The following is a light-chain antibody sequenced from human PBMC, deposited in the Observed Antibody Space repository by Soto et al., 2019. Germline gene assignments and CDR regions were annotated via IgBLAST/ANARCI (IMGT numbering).Light chain of an antibody. Sequence: DIQMTQSPSTLSASVGDRVTITCRASQSINSWLAWYQQEPGKAPKLLIYKASSLESGVPSRFSGSGSGTEFTLTISSLQPDDSATYYCQHYNSYPPWTFGQGTNVEIK. V-gene: IGKV1-5*03. J-gene: IGKJ1*01. CDR2: KAS. CDR3: QHYNSYPPWT. CDR1: QSINSW.